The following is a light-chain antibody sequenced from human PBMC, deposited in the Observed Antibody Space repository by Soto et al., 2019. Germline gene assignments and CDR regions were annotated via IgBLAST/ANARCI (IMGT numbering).Light chain of an antibody. V-gene: IGLV2-8*01. CDR1: SSDVGGYSY. CDR2: EVS. Sequence: QSVLTHPPSSSGSPGQSVTISCTGTSSDVGGYSYVSWYQQHPGKAPKLMIYEVSKRPSGVPDRFSGSKSGNTASLTVSGLQAEDEADYYCGSYAGSETYVFGNGTKVTVL. CDR3: GSYAGSETYV. J-gene: IGLJ1*01.